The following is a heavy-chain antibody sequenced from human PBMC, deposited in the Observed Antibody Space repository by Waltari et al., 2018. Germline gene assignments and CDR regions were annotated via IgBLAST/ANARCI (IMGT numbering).Heavy chain of an antibody. D-gene: IGHD2-8*01. Sequence: EVQLVESGGGLVQPGGSVRLSCAASGLSLSSYWMSWVRQAPGKGLEWVANIRQDGLDRGHGDSVKGRFIISRDNARNSVYLQMNSLTAEDTAVYYCARDVNGVLDYWGQGTLVTVSS. CDR2: IRQDGLDR. V-gene: IGHV3-7*01. J-gene: IGHJ4*02. CDR3: ARDVNGVLDY. CDR1: GLSLSSYW.